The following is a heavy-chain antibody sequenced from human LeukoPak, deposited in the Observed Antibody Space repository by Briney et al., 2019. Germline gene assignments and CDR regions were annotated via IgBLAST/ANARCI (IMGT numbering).Heavy chain of an antibody. D-gene: IGHD3-10*01. V-gene: IGHV3-30*04. CDR3: ARDRHYGSGSYYDY. J-gene: IGHJ4*02. CDR2: ISYDGSNK. Sequence: RSXRLSCAASGFTFSSYAMHWVRQAPGKGLEWVAVISYDGSNKYYADSVKGRFTISRDNSKNTLYLQMNSLRAEDTAVYYCARDRHYGSGSYYDYWGQGTLVTVSS. CDR1: GFTFSSYA.